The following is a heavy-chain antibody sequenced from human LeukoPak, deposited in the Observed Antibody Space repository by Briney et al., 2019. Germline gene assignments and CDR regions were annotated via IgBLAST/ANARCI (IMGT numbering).Heavy chain of an antibody. J-gene: IGHJ4*02. CDR1: GFTFRNFD. Sequence: GGSLRLSCEASGFTFRNFDMHWVRQDPGKGLEWVAAISRDGSEKYYADSVKGRFTISRDNSKNTVYLQMNSQRAEDTAVYFCTRDQSAGYSAFWGQGTLVTVSS. CDR3: TRDQSAGYSAF. D-gene: IGHD3-22*01. CDR2: ISRDGSEK. V-gene: IGHV3-30*03.